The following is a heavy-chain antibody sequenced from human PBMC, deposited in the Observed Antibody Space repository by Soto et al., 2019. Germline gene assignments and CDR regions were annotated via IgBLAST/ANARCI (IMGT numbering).Heavy chain of an antibody. D-gene: IGHD2-21*01. CDR1: GGSISSYY. CDR2: IYYSGST. CDR3: ARDPEYCGGDCYGWFDP. Sequence: SETLSLTCTVSGGSISSYYWSWIRQPPGKGLEWIGYIYYSGSTNYNPSLKSRVTISVDTSKNQFSLKLSSVTTADTAVYYCARDPEYCGGDCYGWFDPWGQGTLVTVSS. V-gene: IGHV4-59*01. J-gene: IGHJ5*02.